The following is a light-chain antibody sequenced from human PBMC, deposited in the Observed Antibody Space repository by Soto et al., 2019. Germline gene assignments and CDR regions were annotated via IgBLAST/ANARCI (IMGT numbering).Light chain of an antibody. CDR1: QGALYSSNNKNY. J-gene: IGKJ1*01. V-gene: IGKV4-1*01. CDR2: WAS. CDR3: QQYYSTPWT. Sequence: DIVMTQSPDSLAVSLGERATINCKSSQGALYSSNNKNYLAWYQQKPGQPPKLLIYWASTRESGVPDRFSGSGSGTEFTLTISSLQAEDVAVYYCQQYYSTPWTFGQGTKVEIK.